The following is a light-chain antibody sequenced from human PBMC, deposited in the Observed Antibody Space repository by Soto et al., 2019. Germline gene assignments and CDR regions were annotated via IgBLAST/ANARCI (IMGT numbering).Light chain of an antibody. J-gene: IGKJ1*01. CDR3: QQTYPTPTWT. CDR1: QPISRF. CDR2: ATS. V-gene: IGKV1-39*01. Sequence: DFQMTQSPSSLSASVGDRVTITCRASQPISRFLNWYQQKPGTAPKLLLYATSTFQRGVPSRFRGRGSGTDFSLTLSGRQPEDFSTYYCQQTYPTPTWTFGPGTRVEIK.